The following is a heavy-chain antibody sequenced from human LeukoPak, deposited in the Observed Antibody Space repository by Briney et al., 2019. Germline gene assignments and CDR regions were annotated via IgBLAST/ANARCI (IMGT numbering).Heavy chain of an antibody. CDR2: ISSSSSYI. CDR3: ARDRGCYYDSSGYPDY. CDR1: GFTFSSYS. J-gene: IGHJ4*02. D-gene: IGHD3-22*01. Sequence: GGSLRLSCAASGFTFSSYSMNWVRQAPGKGLEWVSSISSSSSYIYYADSVKGRFTISRDNAKNSLYLQMNSLRAEDTAVYYCARDRGCYYDSSGYPDYWGQGTLVTVSS. V-gene: IGHV3-21*01.